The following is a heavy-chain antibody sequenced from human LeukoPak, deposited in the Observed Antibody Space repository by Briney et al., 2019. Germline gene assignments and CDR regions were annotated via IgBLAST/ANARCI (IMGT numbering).Heavy chain of an antibody. CDR2: IYYSGST. CDR3: ARGYDFWSGLFDY. D-gene: IGHD3-3*01. CDR1: GGSISSYY. Sequence: PSETLSLTCTVSGGSISSYYWSWIRQPPGKGLEWIGYIYYSGSTNYHPSLKSRVTISVDTSKNQFSLKLSSVTAADTAVYYCARGYDFWSGLFDYWGQGTLVTVSS. V-gene: IGHV4-59*01. J-gene: IGHJ4*02.